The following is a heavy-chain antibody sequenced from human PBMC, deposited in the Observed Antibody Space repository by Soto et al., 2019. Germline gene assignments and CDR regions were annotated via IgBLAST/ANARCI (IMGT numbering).Heavy chain of an antibody. CDR3: ATSAVAGTRSFDY. CDR1: GYSFTSYW. J-gene: IGHJ4*02. V-gene: IGHV5-51*01. Sequence: PGESLKISCKGSGYSFTSYWIGWVRQMPGKGLEWMGIIYPGDSDTRYGPSFQGQVTISADKSISTAYLQWSSLKASDTAMYYCATSAVAGTRSFDYWGQGTLVTVSS. D-gene: IGHD6-19*01. CDR2: IYPGDSDT.